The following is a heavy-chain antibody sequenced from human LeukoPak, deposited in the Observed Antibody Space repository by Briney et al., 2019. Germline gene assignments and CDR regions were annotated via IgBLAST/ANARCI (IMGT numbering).Heavy chain of an antibody. V-gene: IGHV3-74*01. CDR3: ARESAAGSRYFDY. J-gene: IGHJ4*02. CDR1: GFTFSSYW. Sequence: GGTLRLSCVASGFTFSSYWMHWVRQGPGKGLVWVSRINSDRNVTTYADSVKGRFTISRDNAKNTLYLQMNSLRAEDTAVYYCARESAAGSRYFDYWGQGTPVTVSS. CDR2: INSDRNVT. D-gene: IGHD6-13*01.